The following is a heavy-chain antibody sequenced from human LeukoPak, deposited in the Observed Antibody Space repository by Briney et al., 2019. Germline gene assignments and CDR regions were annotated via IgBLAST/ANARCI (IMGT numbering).Heavy chain of an antibody. V-gene: IGHV3-53*01. J-gene: IGHJ3*02. CDR2: IYSGGST. D-gene: IGHD3-22*01. CDR1: GFTVSTNY. Sequence: PGGSLRLSCAASGFTVSTNYMSWVRQAPGKGLEWVSLIYSGGSTYYADSVKGRFTISRDSSKSTLYLQMNSLRAEDTAVYYCARGEYDSSGYYFGAFDIWGQGTMVTVSS. CDR3: ARGEYDSSGYYFGAFDI.